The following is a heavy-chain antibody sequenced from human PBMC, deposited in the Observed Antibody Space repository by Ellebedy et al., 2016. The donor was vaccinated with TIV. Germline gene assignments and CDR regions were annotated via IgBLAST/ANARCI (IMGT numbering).Heavy chain of an antibody. Sequence: ASVKVSXXASGYTFSSYTVHWVRQAPGQRLEWMGWINGGNDNTKYSQKFQGRLTITRDTSASTAYMELSSLRSEDTAVYYCARSRYYDSGGYYFDNWFDPWGQGTLVTVSS. CDR1: GYTFSSYT. D-gene: IGHD3-22*01. CDR3: ARSRYYDSGGYYFDNWFDP. J-gene: IGHJ5*02. V-gene: IGHV1-3*01. CDR2: INGGNDNT.